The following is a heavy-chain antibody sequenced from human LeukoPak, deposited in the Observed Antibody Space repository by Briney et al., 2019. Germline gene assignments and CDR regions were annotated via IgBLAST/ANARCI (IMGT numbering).Heavy chain of an antibody. CDR2: IWYDGSNK. J-gene: IGHJ4*02. V-gene: IGHV3-33*08. D-gene: IGHD3-3*01. Sequence: GGSLRLSCAASGFTFSSYAMSWVRQAPGKGLEWVAVIWYDGSNKYYADSVKGRFTISRDNSKNTLYLQMNSLRAEDTAVYYCARGDHYDFWSGYYRDDMYYFDYWGQGTLVTVSS. CDR3: ARGDHYDFWSGYYRDDMYYFDY. CDR1: GFTFSSYA.